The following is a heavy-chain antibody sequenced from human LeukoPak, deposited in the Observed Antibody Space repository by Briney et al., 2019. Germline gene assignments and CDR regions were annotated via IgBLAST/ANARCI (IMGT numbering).Heavy chain of an antibody. CDR2: INHSGST. V-gene: IGHV4-34*01. CDR3: AGGFYYDSSGYYNYYYYYYGMDV. D-gene: IGHD3-22*01. CDR1: GGSFSGYY. Sequence: SETLSLTCAVYGGSFSGYYWSWIRQPPGKGLEWIGEINHSGSTNYNPSLKSRVTISVDTSKNQFSLKLSSVTAADTAVYYCAGGFYYDSSGYYNYYYYYYGMDVWGQGTTVTVSS. J-gene: IGHJ6*02.